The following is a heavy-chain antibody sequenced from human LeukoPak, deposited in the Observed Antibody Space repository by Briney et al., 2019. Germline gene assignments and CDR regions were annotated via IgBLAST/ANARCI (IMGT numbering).Heavy chain of an antibody. J-gene: IGHJ5*02. V-gene: IGHV3-20*04. Sequence: PGGYLRLSCASSGFTFDDYGMSGDRQAPGKGLEWVSGINWNGGSTGHADSVKGLFTISRDNAKNSLYLQMNSLRAEDTALYYCARDQLLWFGELTTNWFVPWGQSTRLTVSS. CDR1: GFTFDDYG. D-gene: IGHD3-10*01. CDR3: ARDQLLWFGELTTNWFVP. CDR2: INWNGGST.